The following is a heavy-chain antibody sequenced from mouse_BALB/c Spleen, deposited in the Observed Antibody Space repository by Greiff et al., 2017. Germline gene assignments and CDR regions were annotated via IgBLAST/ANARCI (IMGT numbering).Heavy chain of an antibody. Sequence: VQLQQSGAELVKPGASVKLSCKASGYTFTSYYMYWVKQRPGQGLEWIGEINPSNGGTNFNEKFKSKATLTVDKSSSTAYMQLSSLTSEDSAVYYCTREYDYDLAWFAYWGQGTLVTVSA. CDR1: GYTFTSYY. D-gene: IGHD2-4*01. J-gene: IGHJ3*01. CDR3: TREYDYDLAWFAY. V-gene: IGHV1S81*02. CDR2: INPSNGGT.